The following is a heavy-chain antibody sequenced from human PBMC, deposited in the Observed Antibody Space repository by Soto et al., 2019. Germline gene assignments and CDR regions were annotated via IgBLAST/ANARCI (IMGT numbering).Heavy chain of an antibody. D-gene: IGHD2-21*02. V-gene: IGHV4-39*01. Sequence: PSVTLSLTCTVTGDSINSRSYYWAWIRQPPGKGLEWIGSIYYSGSTYNNPSLRSRVSMSIDTAKDQFSHKLKSVTAADTAPYFCASQRTSVVTQDCFEVWGPGSLVTVAS. CDR2: IYYSGST. CDR1: GDSINSRSYY. J-gene: IGHJ1*01. CDR3: ASQRTSVVTQDCFEV.